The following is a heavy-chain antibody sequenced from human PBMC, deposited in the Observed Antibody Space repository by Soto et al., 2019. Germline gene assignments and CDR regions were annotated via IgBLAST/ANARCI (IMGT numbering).Heavy chain of an antibody. V-gene: IGHV3-33*01. D-gene: IGHD3-22*01. J-gene: IGHJ6*02. CDR3: ARDSNYDSSGYYTFGGYGMDV. CDR2: IRYDGSNK. CDR1: GFTFSSYG. Sequence: PGGSLRPSCAASGFTFSSYGMHWVHQAPGKGLEWVAVIRYDGSNKYYADSVKGRFTISRDNSKNTLYLQMNSLRAEDTAVYYCARDSNYDSSGYYTFGGYGMDVWGQGTTVTVSS.